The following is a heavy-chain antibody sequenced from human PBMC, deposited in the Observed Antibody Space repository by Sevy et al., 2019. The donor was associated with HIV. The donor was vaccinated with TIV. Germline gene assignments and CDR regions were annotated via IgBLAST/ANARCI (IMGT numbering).Heavy chain of an antibody. Sequence: ASVKVSCKASGGTFSSYAISWVRQAPRQGLERMGGIIPIFGTANYAQKFQGRVTITADESTSTAYMELSSLRSEDTAVYYCTRGTIAARPGWFDPWGQGTLVTVSS. D-gene: IGHD6-6*01. J-gene: IGHJ5*02. V-gene: IGHV1-69*13. CDR3: TRGTIAARPGWFDP. CDR2: IIPIFGTA. CDR1: GGTFSSYA.